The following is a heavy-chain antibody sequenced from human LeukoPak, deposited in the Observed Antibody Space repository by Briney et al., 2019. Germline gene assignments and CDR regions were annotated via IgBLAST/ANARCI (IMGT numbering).Heavy chain of an antibody. CDR1: GFTFSSSS. CDR2: LTGSGGST. D-gene: IGHD2-2*01. J-gene: IGHJ4*02. CDR3: AKDLAPAAY. V-gene: IGHV3-23*01. Sequence: QPGGSLRLSCAASGFTFSSSSISWVRQAPGKGLEWVSALTGSGGSTYYADSVKGRFTISRDNSKKTLFLQMNSLRAEDTAVYYCAKDLAPAAYWGQGTLVTVSS.